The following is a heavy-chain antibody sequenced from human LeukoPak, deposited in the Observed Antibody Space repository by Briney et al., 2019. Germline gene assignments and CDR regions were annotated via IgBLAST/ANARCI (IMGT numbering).Heavy chain of an antibody. CDR1: GYTFTGYY. CDR2: INPSSGGT. D-gene: IGHD2-8*01. Sequence: GASVKVSCKASGYTFTGYYMHWVRQAPGQGLEWMGWINPSSGGTNYAQKFQGRGTMTRDTSISTAYMELSRLRSDDTAVYYCANIPAGYAREDYWGQGTLVTVSS. V-gene: IGHV1-2*02. CDR3: ANIPAGYAREDY. J-gene: IGHJ4*02.